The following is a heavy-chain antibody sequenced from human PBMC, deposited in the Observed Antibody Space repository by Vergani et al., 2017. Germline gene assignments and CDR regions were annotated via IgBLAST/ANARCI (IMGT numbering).Heavy chain of an antibody. D-gene: IGHD6-25*01. CDR1: GYSISRGYY. CDR2: VFHSGSA. V-gene: IGHV4-38-2*02. Sequence: QVQLQESGPGLVKPSETLTLTCSVSGYSISRGYYWGWIRQPPGKGLEWIATVFHSGSAYYNPSLRRRVTISVETSKNQFSLRLTTLTAADTAVYYCARVDTXVPATSHFYHLHVRGKGTTVVVSS. CDR3: ARVDTXVPATSHFYHLHV. J-gene: IGHJ6*03.